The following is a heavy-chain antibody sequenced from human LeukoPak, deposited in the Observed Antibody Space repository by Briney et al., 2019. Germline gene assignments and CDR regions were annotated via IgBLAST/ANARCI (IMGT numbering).Heavy chain of an antibody. CDR2: ISGSGGST. D-gene: IGHD6-19*01. J-gene: IGHJ4*02. CDR1: GFTFSSYS. Sequence: PGGSLRLSCAASGFTFSSYSMNWVRQAPGKGLEWVSAISGSGGSTYYADSVKGRFTISRDNSKNTLYLQMNSLRAEDTAVYYCAKQALRGIAVAGNFDYWGQGTLVTVSS. CDR3: AKQALRGIAVAGNFDY. V-gene: IGHV3-23*01.